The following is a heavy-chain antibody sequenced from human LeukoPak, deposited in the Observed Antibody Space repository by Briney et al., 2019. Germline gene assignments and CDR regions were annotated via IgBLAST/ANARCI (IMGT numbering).Heavy chain of an antibody. Sequence: GGSLRLSCAASGFTFSNYNMNWVRQAPGKVLEWLSYITLSSTTIYYADSVKGRFTVSRDNAKNSLFLQMNSLRAEDMAVYYCARETPDSSSWTVFDYWGQGTLVTVSS. V-gene: IGHV3-48*01. D-gene: IGHD6-13*01. CDR2: ITLSSTTI. CDR1: GFTFSNYN. J-gene: IGHJ4*02. CDR3: ARETPDSSSWTVFDY.